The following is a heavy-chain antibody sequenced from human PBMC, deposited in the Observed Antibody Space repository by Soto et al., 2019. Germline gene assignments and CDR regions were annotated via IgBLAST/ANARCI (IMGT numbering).Heavy chain of an antibody. CDR1: GGSISSGDYY. CDR2: IYHSGST. J-gene: IGHJ5*02. V-gene: IGHV4-30-4*01. Sequence: QVQLQESGPGLVKPSQTLSLTCTVSGGSISSGDYYWSWIRQPPGKGLEWIGYIYHSGSTYYNPSLKSRVTISVDTSKTQFSLKLSSVTAADPAVYYCARERPDGARLDPWGQGTLVTVSS. CDR3: ARERPDGARLDP. D-gene: IGHD6-6*01.